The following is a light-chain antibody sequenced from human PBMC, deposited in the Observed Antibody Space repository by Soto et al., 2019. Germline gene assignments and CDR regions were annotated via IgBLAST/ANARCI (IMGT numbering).Light chain of an antibody. CDR2: GAS. CDR3: QQYNNWPPANT. V-gene: IGKV3-15*01. Sequence: EIVMTQSPATLSVSPGERATLSCRASQSVSSNLAWYQQKPGQAPRLLIYGASTRATGFPARFSGSGSGTEFTLTLSSLQSEDFAVYYCQQYNNWPPANTFGQGTKLEIK. CDR1: QSVSSN. J-gene: IGKJ2*01.